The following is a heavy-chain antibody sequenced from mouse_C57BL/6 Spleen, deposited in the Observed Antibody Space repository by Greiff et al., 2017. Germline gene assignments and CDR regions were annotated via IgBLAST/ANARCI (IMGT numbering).Heavy chain of an antibody. CDR1: GYTFTSYW. CDR2: IYPSDSET. Sequence: QVQLQQSGAELVRPGSSVKLSCKASGYTFTSYWMDWVKQRPGQGLEWIGNIYPSDSETHYNQKFKDKATLTVDKSSSTAYMQLSSLTSEDSAVYYCARGGDYDPFDYWGQGTTLTVSS. V-gene: IGHV1-61*01. D-gene: IGHD2-4*01. J-gene: IGHJ2*01. CDR3: ARGGDYDPFDY.